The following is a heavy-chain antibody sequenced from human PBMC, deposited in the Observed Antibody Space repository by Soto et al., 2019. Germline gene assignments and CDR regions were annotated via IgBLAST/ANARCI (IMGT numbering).Heavy chain of an antibody. D-gene: IGHD3-3*01. CDR3: ARDLEESITILGVVKRAYYGMDV. V-gene: IGHV3-33*08. J-gene: IGHJ6*01. CDR2: IWYDGSNK. Sequence: GGSLRLSCAASGFTFSSYAMSWVRQAPGKGLEWVAVIWYDGSNKYYADSVKGRFTISRDNSKNTLYLQMNSLRAEDTAVYYCARDLEESITILGVVKRAYYGMDVWGQGTTVTVTS. CDR1: GFTFSSYA.